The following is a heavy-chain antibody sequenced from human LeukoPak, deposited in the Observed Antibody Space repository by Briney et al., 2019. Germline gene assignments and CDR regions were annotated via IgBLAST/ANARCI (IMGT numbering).Heavy chain of an antibody. CDR2: MYSGGDT. Sequence: GGSLRLSCAASGFTVSDNYMGWVRQAPGKGLEWVSVMYSGGDTYYANSVKGRFTFSRDISKNTLFLQMNGLTTEDTAMYYCARDAPQVPAAGVLASWGQGTLVTVSS. D-gene: IGHD6-13*01. J-gene: IGHJ5*02. CDR3: ARDAPQVPAAGVLAS. CDR1: GFTVSDNY. V-gene: IGHV3-53*01.